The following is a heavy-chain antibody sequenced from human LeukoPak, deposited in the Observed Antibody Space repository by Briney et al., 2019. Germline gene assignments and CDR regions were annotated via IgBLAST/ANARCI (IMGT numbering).Heavy chain of an antibody. D-gene: IGHD2-2*01. Sequence: GGSLRLSCAASGFTFSSYAMSWVRQAPGKGLEWVSAISGSGGSTYYADSVKGRFTISRDNSKNTLYLQMNSLRAEDTAVYYCAKCGVVPTAKYYYYYYGMDVWGQGTTVTVSS. CDR1: GFTFSSYA. J-gene: IGHJ6*02. CDR3: AKCGVVPTAKYYYYYYGMDV. CDR2: ISGSGGST. V-gene: IGHV3-23*01.